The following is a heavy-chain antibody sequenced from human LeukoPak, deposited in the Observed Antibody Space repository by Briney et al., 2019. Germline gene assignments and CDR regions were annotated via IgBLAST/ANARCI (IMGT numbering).Heavy chain of an antibody. CDR3: ARVGATLNYYYYMDV. D-gene: IGHD3-16*01. V-gene: IGHV4-61*01. Sequence: PSETLSLTCTVSGGSISSSSYYWSWIRQPPGKGLEWIGYIYYSGSTNYNPSLKSRVTISVDTSKNQFSLKLSTVTAADTAVYYCARVGATLNYYYYMDVWGKGTTVTVSS. CDR1: GGSISSSSYY. J-gene: IGHJ6*03. CDR2: IYYSGST.